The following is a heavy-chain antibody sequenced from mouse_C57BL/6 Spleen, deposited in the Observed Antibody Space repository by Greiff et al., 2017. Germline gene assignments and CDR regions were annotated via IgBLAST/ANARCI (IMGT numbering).Heavy chain of an antibody. V-gene: IGHV1-52*01. CDR3: ARWNYGSSLDY. CDR1: GYTFNSYW. D-gene: IGHD1-1*01. CDR2: IDPSDSET. Sequence: QVHVKQPGAELVRPGSSVKLSCKASGYTFNSYWMHWVKQRPIQGLEWIGNIDPSDSETHYNQKFKDKATLTVDKSSSTAYMQLCSLTSEDSAVYYCARWNYGSSLDYWGQGTTLTVSS. J-gene: IGHJ2*01.